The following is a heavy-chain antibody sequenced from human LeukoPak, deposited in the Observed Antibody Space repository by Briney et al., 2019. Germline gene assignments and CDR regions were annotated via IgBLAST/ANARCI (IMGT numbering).Heavy chain of an antibody. CDR1: GFTFSSYA. CDR2: IRSKADNYAT. Sequence: QTGGSLRLSCAASGFTFSSYAMSWVRQASGKGLEWVGRIRSKADNYATAYAASVQGRCTISRDDSKNTAYLQLNSLKTEDTAVYYCTQSNYWGQGALVTVSS. J-gene: IGHJ4*02. V-gene: IGHV3-73*01. CDR3: TQSNY.